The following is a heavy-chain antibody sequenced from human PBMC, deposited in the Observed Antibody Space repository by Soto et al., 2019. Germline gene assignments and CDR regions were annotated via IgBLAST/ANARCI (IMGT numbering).Heavy chain of an antibody. Sequence: PSETLSLTCTVSGGSISSGDYYWSWIRQPPGKGLEWIGYIYYSGSTYYNPSLKSRVTISVDTSKNQFSLKLSSVTAADTAVYYCASVYYGERASRSAFDIWGQGTMVTVS. CDR3: ASVYYGERASRSAFDI. CDR2: IYYSGST. J-gene: IGHJ3*02. CDR1: GGSISSGDYY. V-gene: IGHV4-30-4*01. D-gene: IGHD4-17*01.